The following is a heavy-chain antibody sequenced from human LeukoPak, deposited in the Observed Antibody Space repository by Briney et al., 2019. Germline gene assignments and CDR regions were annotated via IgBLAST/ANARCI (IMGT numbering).Heavy chain of an antibody. CDR1: GFTFSSYA. CDR3: AKTLGAPRYYFDY. D-gene: IGHD1-26*01. V-gene: IGHV3-23*01. CDR2: ITGNAGST. Sequence: GGSLRLSCAVSGFTFSSYAMCWVRQAPGKGLAWVSSITGNAGSTYYADSVKGRFTISRDNSKNTLYLQMNSLRAEDTAVYYCAKTLGAPRYYFDYWGQGTLVTVSS. J-gene: IGHJ4*02.